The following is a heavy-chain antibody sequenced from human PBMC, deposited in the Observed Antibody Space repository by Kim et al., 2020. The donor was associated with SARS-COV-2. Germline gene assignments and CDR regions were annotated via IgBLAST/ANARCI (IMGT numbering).Heavy chain of an antibody. CDR2: ISGGGGRK. D-gene: IGHD2-21*01. CDR1: GFTFTNYA. V-gene: IGHV3-23*01. J-gene: IGHJ4*02. Sequence: GGSLRLSCAASGFTFTNYAMNWVRQAPGKGLEWVSVISGGGGRKYYAESVKGRFTISRDNAKNTVYLQMNSLRAEDTAVYYCAKERERALVISGGDFFDYWGQGTLVSVSS. CDR3: AKERERALVISGGDFFDY.